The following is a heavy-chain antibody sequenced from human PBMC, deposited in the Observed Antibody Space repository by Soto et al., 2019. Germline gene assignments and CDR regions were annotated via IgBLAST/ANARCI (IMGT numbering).Heavy chain of an antibody. Sequence: WASVKVCVEAAARSVSTFRIRWLRQLPGQGLELMGGIIPCFGTARYSQKFEDRITITADESTNTVSMDLRSLTSEDKAIYYCAKCASIDARLKYQSHFWG. J-gene: IGHJ2*01. CDR2: IIPCFGTA. CDR3: AKCASIDARLKYQSHF. CDR1: ARSVSTFR. V-gene: IGHV1-69*13.